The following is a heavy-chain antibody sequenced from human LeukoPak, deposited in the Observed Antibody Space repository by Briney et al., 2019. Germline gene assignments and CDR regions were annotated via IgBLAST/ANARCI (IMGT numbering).Heavy chain of an antibody. V-gene: IGHV1-18*01. CDR2: ISAYNGNT. Sequence: ASVKVSCKASGYTFTSYGISWVRQAPGQGLEWTGWISAYNGNTNYAQKLQGRVTMTTDTSTSTAYMELRSLRSDDTAVYYCARAQLLWFGELSWRAFDIWGQGTMVTVSS. J-gene: IGHJ3*02. CDR3: ARAQLLWFGELSWRAFDI. CDR1: GYTFTSYG. D-gene: IGHD3-10*01.